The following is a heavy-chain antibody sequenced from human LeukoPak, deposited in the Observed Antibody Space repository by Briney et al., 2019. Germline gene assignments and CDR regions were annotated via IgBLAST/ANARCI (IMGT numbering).Heavy chain of an antibody. CDR3: ARVTRLGIAAAGI. V-gene: IGHV1-8*03. Sequence: ASVKVSCKASGYTFTSYDINWVRQATGQGLEWMGWMNPNSGNTGYAQKFQGRVTITRNTSISTAYMELSSLRSEDTAVYYCARVTRLGIAAAGIWGQGTLVTVSS. CDR2: MNPNSGNT. CDR1: GYTFTSYD. J-gene: IGHJ4*02. D-gene: IGHD6-13*01.